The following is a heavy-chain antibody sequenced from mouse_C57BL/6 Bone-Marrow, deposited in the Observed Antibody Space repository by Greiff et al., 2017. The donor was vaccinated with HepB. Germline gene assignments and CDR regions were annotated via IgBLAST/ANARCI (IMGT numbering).Heavy chain of an antibody. CDR3: ARLSIYDGYWYFDV. D-gene: IGHD2-3*01. V-gene: IGHV1-31*01. CDR2: IYPYNGVS. CDR1: GYSFTGYY. J-gene: IGHJ1*03. Sequence: VQLQQSGPELVKPGASVKISCKASGYSFTGYYMHWVKQSHGNILDWIGYIYPYNGVSSYNQKFKGKATLTVDKSSSTAYMELRSLTSEDSAVYSCARLSIYDGYWYFDVWGTGTTVTVSS.